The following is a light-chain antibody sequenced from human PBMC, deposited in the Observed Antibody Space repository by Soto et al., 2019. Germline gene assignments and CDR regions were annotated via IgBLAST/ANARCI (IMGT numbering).Light chain of an antibody. J-gene: IGLJ1*01. CDR2: NNN. CDR1: SSKVGSHY. Sequence: TVTIACSGGSSKVGSHYVYWYQQLPGTAPKLLIYNNNQRPSGVPDRFSGSKSGTSASLAISGLRSEDGADYYCAAWDDSLSDYVFATGTKFTVL. CDR3: AAWDDSLSDYV. V-gene: IGLV1-47*02.